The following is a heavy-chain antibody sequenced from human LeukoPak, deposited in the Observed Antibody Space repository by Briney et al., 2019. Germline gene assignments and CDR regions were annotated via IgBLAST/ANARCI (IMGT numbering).Heavy chain of an antibody. D-gene: IGHD4-17*01. V-gene: IGHV3-21*04. CDR3: ARGGDYGDLVREYNFDY. Sequence: GGCLRLSCTASGFTFNGYSMNWVRQAPGKGLEWVSSISTSSSYIYYADSLKGRFTISRDNSKDTLYLQMNSLRAEDTAVYYCARGGDYGDLVREYNFDYWGQGTLVTV. J-gene: IGHJ4*02. CDR2: ISTSSSYI. CDR1: GFTFNGYS.